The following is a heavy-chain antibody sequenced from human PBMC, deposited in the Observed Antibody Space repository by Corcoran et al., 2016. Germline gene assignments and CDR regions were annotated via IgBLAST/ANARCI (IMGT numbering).Heavy chain of an antibody. V-gene: IGHV3-15*07. CDR2: IKSKPDGGTT. Sequence: EVQVVESGGGLVKPGGSLRLSCAGSGFTFSNAWMNWVRQAPGKGLEWVGRIKSKPDGGTTDYAAPVKGRFIISRDDSKHTVYLQMSSLKTEDTAVYYCITGLYLDYWGQGTLVTVSS. CDR3: ITGLYLDY. CDR1: GFTFSNAW. J-gene: IGHJ4*02.